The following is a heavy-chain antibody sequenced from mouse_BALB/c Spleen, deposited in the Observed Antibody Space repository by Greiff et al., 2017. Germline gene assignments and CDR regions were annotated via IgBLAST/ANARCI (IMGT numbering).Heavy chain of an antibody. CDR1: GYTFTSYW. D-gene: IGHD2-14*01. Sequence: QVQLQQPGAELVKPGASVKLSCKASGYTFTSYWMHWVKQRPGQGLEWIGEINPSTGRTNYNEKFKSKATLTVDNSSSPAYMQRSSLTSEDSAVYDWARKGYYRYDDWYFDVGGAGTTVTVSA. J-gene: IGHJ1*01. CDR3: ARKGYYRYDDWYFDV. CDR2: INPSTGRT. V-gene: IGHV1S81*02.